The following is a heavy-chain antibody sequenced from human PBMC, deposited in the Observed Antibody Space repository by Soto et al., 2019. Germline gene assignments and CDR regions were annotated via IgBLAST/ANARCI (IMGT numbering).Heavy chain of an antibody. CDR1: GGSVISTNYY. J-gene: IGHJ4*02. D-gene: IGHD3-22*01. V-gene: IGHV4-39*01. CDR3: ARHDPRIVVITAPFDY. CDR2: IHYSGRA. Sequence: QLQLQESGPGLVKPSETLSLTCSVSGGSVISTNYYWGWIRQPPGKGLEWIGSIHYSGRAHYNPSLKSRVLVSVDTSKNQCSLKLTFVTAADTAIYYCARHDPRIVVITAPFDYWGQGSLVTVSS.